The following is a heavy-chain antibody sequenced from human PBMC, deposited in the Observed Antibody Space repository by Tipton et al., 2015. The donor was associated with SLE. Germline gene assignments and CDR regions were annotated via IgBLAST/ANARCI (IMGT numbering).Heavy chain of an antibody. CDR2: IYYSGST. CDR1: GGSISSSSYY. D-gene: IGHD3-10*01. J-gene: IGHJ4*02. CDR3: ARDSYSLLWFGDQRGFDY. V-gene: IGHV4-39*07. Sequence: TLSLTCTVSGGSISSSSYYWGWIRQPPGKGLEWIGSIYYSGSTYYNPSLKSRVTISIDTSKNQFSLKLSSVTAADTAVYYCARDSYSLLWFGDQRGFDYWGQGTLVTVSS.